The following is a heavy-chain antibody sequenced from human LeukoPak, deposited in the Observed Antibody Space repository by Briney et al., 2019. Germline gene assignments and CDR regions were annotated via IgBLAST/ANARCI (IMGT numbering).Heavy chain of an antibody. Sequence: ASVKVSCKASGYTFTGYYMHWVRQAPGQGLEWMGWINPNSGGTNYAQKFQGRVTMTRDTSISTAYMELSRLRSDVTAVYYCARVAIAAAGTLGYFQHWGQGTLVTVSS. CDR3: ARVAIAAAGTLGYFQH. J-gene: IGHJ1*01. CDR2: INPNSGGT. D-gene: IGHD6-13*01. V-gene: IGHV1-2*02. CDR1: GYTFTGYY.